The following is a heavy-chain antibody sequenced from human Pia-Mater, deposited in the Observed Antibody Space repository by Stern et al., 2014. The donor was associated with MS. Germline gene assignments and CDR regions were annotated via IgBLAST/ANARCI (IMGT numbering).Heavy chain of an antibody. D-gene: IGHD5-24*01. CDR2: IHPGDSET. CDR1: GYRFTNYW. J-gene: IGHJ4*02. CDR3: ARRGHGYMGIDY. Sequence: VQLVQSGAEVRKPGESLRISCEVSGYRFTNYWIGWVRQMPGKGLEWMGIIHPGDSETRYSPSFQGQVTILVDKSNTTTYLQWSSLKVSDTAMYYCARRGHGYMGIDYWGQGALVTVSS. V-gene: IGHV5-51*03.